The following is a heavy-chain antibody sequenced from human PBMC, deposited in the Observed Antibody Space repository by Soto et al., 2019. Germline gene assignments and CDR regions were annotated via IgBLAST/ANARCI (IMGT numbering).Heavy chain of an antibody. D-gene: IGHD5-12*01. Sequence: ESGGGLIRPGRSLRLSCSASGFTFHDYAMHWVRQVPGKGLEWVSGISWNGGHIGYGDSVKGRFTISRDNAKKSLYLQMNSLRVEDTALYYCAKGAYDYGQMDSWGQGTLVTVSS. J-gene: IGHJ4*02. CDR3: AKGAYDYGQMDS. V-gene: IGHV3-9*01. CDR2: ISWNGGHI. CDR1: GFTFHDYA.